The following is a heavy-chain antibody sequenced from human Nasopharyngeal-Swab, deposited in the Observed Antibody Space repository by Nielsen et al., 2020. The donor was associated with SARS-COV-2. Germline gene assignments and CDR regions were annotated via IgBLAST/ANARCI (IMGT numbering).Heavy chain of an antibody. CDR1: GFTFSAYT. J-gene: IGHJ3*01. CDR2: ISSSGTST. D-gene: IGHD2-15*01. V-gene: IGHV3-21*01. Sequence: GESLKISCVGSGFTFSAYTINWVRQAPGKGLEWVSSISSSGTSTHYAESVKGRFAISRDNAKRSVFLQMNSLGVEDKAVYYCADELVVVPAAYRWGQGTMVTVSS. CDR3: ADELVVVPAAYR.